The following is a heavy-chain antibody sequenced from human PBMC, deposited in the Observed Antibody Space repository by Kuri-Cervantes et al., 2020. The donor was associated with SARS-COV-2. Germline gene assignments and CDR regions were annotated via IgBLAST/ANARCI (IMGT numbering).Heavy chain of an antibody. V-gene: IGHV3-21*01. J-gene: IGHJ6*03. CDR3: ARDQSDSSGWYAEEDYYYYMDV. CDR1: GFTFSSYS. D-gene: IGHD6-19*01. Sequence: GGSLRLSCAASGFTFSSYSMNWVRQAPGKGLEWVSSISSSSSYIYYADSVKGRFTISRDNAKNSLYLQMNSLRAEDTAVYYCARDQSDSSGWYAEEDYYYYMDVWGKGTTVTVSS. CDR2: ISSSSSYI.